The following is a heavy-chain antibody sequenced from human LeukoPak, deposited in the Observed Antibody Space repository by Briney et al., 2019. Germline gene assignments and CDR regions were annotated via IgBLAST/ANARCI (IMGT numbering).Heavy chain of an antibody. J-gene: IGHJ5*02. CDR3: ARDKAHSYGRYFDP. CDR2: ISYGNT. Sequence: SETLSLTCSVSGGSISTYYWNWIRQTPGKGLEWIGHISYGNTDYNHSLKSRVTISVDTSKNQFSLKLTSVTAADTAVYYCARDKAHSYGRYFDPWGQGALVTVSS. CDR1: GGSISTYY. V-gene: IGHV4-59*01. D-gene: IGHD5-18*01.